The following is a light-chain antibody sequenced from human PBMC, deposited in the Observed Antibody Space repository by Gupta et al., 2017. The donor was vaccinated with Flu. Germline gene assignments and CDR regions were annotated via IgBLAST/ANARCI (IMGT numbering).Light chain of an antibody. V-gene: IGKV1-12*01. Sequence: DIQLTQSPSSMSASVGDRVTITCRSTHYIDNWLAWYQQKPGKLPKLNIYGASSLRGGVPTRFSGSGSGTEFSLTISSLQAEDFETYYCQPSDSFPRTFGQGTTVAIK. CDR1: HYIDNW. J-gene: IGKJ1*01. CDR3: QPSDSFPRT. CDR2: GAS.